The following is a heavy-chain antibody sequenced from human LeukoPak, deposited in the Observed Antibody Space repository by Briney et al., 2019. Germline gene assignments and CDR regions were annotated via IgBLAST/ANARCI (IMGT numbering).Heavy chain of an antibody. D-gene: IGHD2-15*01. Sequence: ASVKVSCKASGYTFTSYGISWVRQAPGQGLEWMGWISAYNGNTNYAQKLQGRVTMTTDTSTSTAYMELRSLRSDDTAVYYCARGDIVVVVAAYDAFDIWGQGTMVTVSS. V-gene: IGHV1-18*01. J-gene: IGHJ3*02. CDR2: ISAYNGNT. CDR1: GYTFTSYG. CDR3: ARGDIVVVVAAYDAFDI.